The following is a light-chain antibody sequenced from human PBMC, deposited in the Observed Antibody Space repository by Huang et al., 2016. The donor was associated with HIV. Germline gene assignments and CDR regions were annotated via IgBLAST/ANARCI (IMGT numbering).Light chain of an antibody. CDR3: QQYNSYPFT. CDR1: QRISSC. CDR2: DAS. J-gene: IGKJ3*01. Sequence: DIQMTQSPSTLSASVGDRVTITCLASQRISSCLAWYQQKPGKAPKPLIDDASSLERGVPSRFSGSGSGTEFTLTISSLQPDNFATYYCQQYNSYPFTFGPGTKVDIK. V-gene: IGKV1-5*01.